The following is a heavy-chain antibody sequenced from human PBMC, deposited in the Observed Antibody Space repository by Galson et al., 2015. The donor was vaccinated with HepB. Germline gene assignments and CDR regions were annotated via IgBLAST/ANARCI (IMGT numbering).Heavy chain of an antibody. CDR3: ASESHSSGWYFGAFDI. J-gene: IGHJ3*02. CDR2: INAGNGNT. D-gene: IGHD6-19*01. V-gene: IGHV1-3*01. CDR1: GYTFTSYA. Sequence: SVKVSCKASGYTFTSYAMHWVRQAPGQRLEWMGWINAGNGNTKYSQKFQGRVTITRDTSASTAYMELSSLRSEDTAVYYCASESHSSGWYFGAFDIWGQGTMVTVSS.